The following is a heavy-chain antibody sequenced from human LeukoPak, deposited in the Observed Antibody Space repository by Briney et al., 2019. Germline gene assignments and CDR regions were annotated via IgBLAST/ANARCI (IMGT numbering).Heavy chain of an antibody. Sequence: PSETLSLTCTVSGGSISSSNYYWGWLRQPPGKGLEWIGSIYYSGSTYYNPSLKSRVTISVDTSKNQFPLKLSSVTAADTAVYYCSRRLAGPLDYWGQGALVTVSS. V-gene: IGHV4-39*01. CDR1: GGSISSSNYY. J-gene: IGHJ4*02. CDR3: SRRLAGPLDY. D-gene: IGHD3-3*02. CDR2: IYYSGST.